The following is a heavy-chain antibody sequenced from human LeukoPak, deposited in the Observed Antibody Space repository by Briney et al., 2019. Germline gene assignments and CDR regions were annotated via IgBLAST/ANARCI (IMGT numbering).Heavy chain of an antibody. CDR2: ISSSGRTI. CDR3: ARGLLLD. CDR1: GFTFSSDE. D-gene: IGHD2/OR15-2a*01. Sequence: GGSLRLSCAASGFTFSSDEMNWVRQAPEKGLEWVSYISSSGRTIYYADSVKGRFTVSRDNAKNSLYLQMNSLRAEDTAVYYCARGLLLDWDQGTLVTVSS. V-gene: IGHV3-48*03. J-gene: IGHJ4*02.